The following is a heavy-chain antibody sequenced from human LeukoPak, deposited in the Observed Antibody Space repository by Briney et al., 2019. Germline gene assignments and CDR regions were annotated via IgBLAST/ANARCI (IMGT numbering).Heavy chain of an antibody. V-gene: IGHV3-23*01. Sequence: PGGSLRLSCEGSGFTFSSYAMSWVRQAPGKGLEWVSAMSSSDDGRYYAASVRGRFTISRDTSRRTLYLQMNSLRAEDTAVYYCAKGDIYGDYVGDAFDIWGQGTMVTVSS. CDR3: AKGDIYGDYVGDAFDI. J-gene: IGHJ3*02. D-gene: IGHD4-17*01. CDR2: MSSSDDGR. CDR1: GFTFSSYA.